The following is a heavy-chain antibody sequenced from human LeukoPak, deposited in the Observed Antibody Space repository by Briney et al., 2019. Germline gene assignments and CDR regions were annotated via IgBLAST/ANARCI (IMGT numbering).Heavy chain of an antibody. J-gene: IGHJ4*02. D-gene: IGHD1-26*01. CDR2: ISWNSGSI. V-gene: IGHV3-9*01. Sequence: GRSLRLSCAASGFTFDDYATHWVRQAPGKGLEWVSGISWNSGSIGYADSVKGRFTISRDNVKNSLYLQMNSLRAEDTALYYCAKGVGATTRFPFDYWGQGTLVTVSS. CDR1: GFTFDDYA. CDR3: AKGVGATTRFPFDY.